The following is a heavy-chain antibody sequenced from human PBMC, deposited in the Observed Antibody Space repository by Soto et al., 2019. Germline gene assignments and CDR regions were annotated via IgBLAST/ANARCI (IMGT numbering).Heavy chain of an antibody. Sequence: QLQLQESGPGLVKPSETLSLTCSVSDDSINSDKYYWGWIRQPQGKGLESIGSIYYRGNAYYNPSLQTRVTISLDKSKGQFSLKLNSVTAADSAVYFCARLEGLATSSYYFDFWGPGALVTVSS. CDR1: DDSINSDKYY. CDR2: IYYRGNA. J-gene: IGHJ4*02. CDR3: ARLEGLATSSYYFDF. D-gene: IGHD6-6*01. V-gene: IGHV4-39*01.